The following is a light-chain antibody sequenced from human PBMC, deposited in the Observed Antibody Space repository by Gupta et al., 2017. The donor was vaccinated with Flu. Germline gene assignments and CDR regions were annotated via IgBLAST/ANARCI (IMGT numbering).Light chain of an antibody. CDR2: DAS. CDR3: RQFNHWPFT. Sequence: PPTLSVSPGEGVTLSCRASQRVGVDLAWYQQKPGQPPRPLIYDASFRANGVPARFTASGSGTDFTLTISSLQSEDFAVYFCRQFNHWPFTFAQGTRLDVK. J-gene: IGKJ5*01. CDR1: QRVGVD. V-gene: IGKV3-15*01.